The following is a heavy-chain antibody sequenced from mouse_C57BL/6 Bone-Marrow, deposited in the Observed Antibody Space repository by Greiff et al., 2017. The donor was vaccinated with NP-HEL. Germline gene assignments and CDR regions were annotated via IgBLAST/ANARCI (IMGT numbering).Heavy chain of an antibody. D-gene: IGHD1-1*01. CDR2: ISSGGSYT. CDR3: ARWDYYGRSYVFDY. Sequence: EVQGVESGGDLVKPGGSLKLSCAASGFTFSSYGMSWVRQTPDKRLEWVATISSGGSYTYYPDSVKGRFTISRDNAKNTLYLQMSSLKSEDTAMYYCARWDYYGRSYVFDYGGQGTTLTVSS. V-gene: IGHV5-6*01. CDR1: GFTFSSYG. J-gene: IGHJ2*01.